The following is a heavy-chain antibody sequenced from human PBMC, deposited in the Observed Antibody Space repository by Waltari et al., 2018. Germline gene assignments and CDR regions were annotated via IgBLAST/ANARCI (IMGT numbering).Heavy chain of an antibody. CDR2: VNPNSGAT. J-gene: IGHJ5*02. Sequence: QVPLVQSGAEVLRPGASVKVSFQASGYTFINYEINWGRQAAGQGLEWMGWVNPNSGATAYAQKFQGRITMTWDTSKSTAYMEMSKLRSDDTAVLYCARGRDVFANFDYNWFDPWGQGTLVTVSS. CDR1: GYTFINYE. CDR3: ARGRDVFANFDYNWFDP. V-gene: IGHV1-8*02. D-gene: IGHD2-21*01.